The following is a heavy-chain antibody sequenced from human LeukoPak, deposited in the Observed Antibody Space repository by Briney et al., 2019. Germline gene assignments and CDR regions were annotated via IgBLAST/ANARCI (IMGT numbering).Heavy chain of an antibody. CDR3: ARDKSEYDSSGRGDY. V-gene: IGHV3-74*03. J-gene: IGHJ4*02. CDR2: INGDGSYT. Sequence: PGGSLRLSCAASGFAFSSYWMHWVRQGPGKGLVWLSRINGDGSYTKYADSVKGRFTISRDNAQNTLFLQMNSLSAEDTAVYFCARDKSEYDSSGRGDYWGQGTLVTVSS. D-gene: IGHD3-22*01. CDR1: GFAFSSYW.